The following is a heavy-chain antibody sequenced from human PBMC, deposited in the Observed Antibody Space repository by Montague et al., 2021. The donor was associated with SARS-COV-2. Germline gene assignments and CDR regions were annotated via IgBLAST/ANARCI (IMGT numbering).Heavy chain of an antibody. CDR1: GDSVSSNSAT. CDR3: TSGREGNYNVIDV. J-gene: IGHJ6*02. V-gene: IGHV6-1*01. Sequence: CAISGDSVSSNSATWNWVRQSPSRGLEWLGRTYYRSKWYNDYAVSVRGRVTINPDTSKNQSSLQLNSVTPEDTAIYYCTSGREGNYNVIDVWGQGTTVTVS. D-gene: IGHD1-1*01. CDR2: TYYRSKWYN.